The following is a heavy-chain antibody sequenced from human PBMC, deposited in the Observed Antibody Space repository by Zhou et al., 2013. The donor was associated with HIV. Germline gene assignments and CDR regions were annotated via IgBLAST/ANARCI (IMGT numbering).Heavy chain of an antibody. CDR1: GYTFTGYY. Sequence: QVQLVQSGAEVKKPGASVKVSCKTSGYTFTGYYLHWVRQAPGQGLEWMGWINPNSGGTKYAQRFQGRVTLTKDTSISTAYMELSRLRADDTAFYYCARTEGFDYPIEFDFWGQGTLVTVSS. J-gene: IGHJ4*02. V-gene: IGHV1-2*02. D-gene: IGHD3-9*01. CDR3: ARTEGFDYPIEFDF. CDR2: INPNSGGT.